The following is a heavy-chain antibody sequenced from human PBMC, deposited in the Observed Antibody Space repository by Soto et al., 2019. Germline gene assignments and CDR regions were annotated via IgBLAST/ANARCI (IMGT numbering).Heavy chain of an antibody. J-gene: IGHJ4*02. CDR1: GFTFSDYY. V-gene: IGHV3-11*01. CDR3: ARDFGDIVATDWSYFDY. Sequence: EGSLRLSCAASGFTFSDYYMNWIRQAPGKGLEWVSYISSSGSTIYYADSVKGRFTISRDNAKNSLYLQMNSLRAEDTAVYYCARDFGDIVATDWSYFDYWGQGTLVTVS. D-gene: IGHD5-12*01. CDR2: ISSSGSTI.